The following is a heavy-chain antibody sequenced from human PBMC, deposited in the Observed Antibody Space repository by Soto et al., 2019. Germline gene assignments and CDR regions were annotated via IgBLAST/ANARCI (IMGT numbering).Heavy chain of an antibody. V-gene: IGHV4-31*03. D-gene: IGHD2-15*01. CDR2: IYYSGST. CDR3: ERDPKPCSGGSCYSDGLDV. CDR1: GGSISSGGYY. Sequence: SETLSLTCTVSGGSISSGGYYWSWIRQHPGKGLEWIGYIYYSGSTYYNPSLKSRVTISVDTSKNQFSLKLSSVTAADTAVYYCERDPKPCSGGSCYSDGLDVWGQGTTVTVSS. J-gene: IGHJ6*02.